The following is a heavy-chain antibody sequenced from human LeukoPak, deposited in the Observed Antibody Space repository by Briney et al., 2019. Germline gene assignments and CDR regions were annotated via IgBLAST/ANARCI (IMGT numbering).Heavy chain of an antibody. CDR1: GFTFSSYS. Sequence: PGGSLRLSCAASGFTFSSYSMNWVRQAPGKGLEWVSYISGSSGTIYYADSVKGRFTISRDNAKNSLYLQMNSLRAEDTAVYYCARDRLPISPHWGQGTLVTVSS. CDR2: ISGSSGTI. V-gene: IGHV3-48*04. D-gene: IGHD3-3*02. CDR3: ARDRLPISPH. J-gene: IGHJ4*02.